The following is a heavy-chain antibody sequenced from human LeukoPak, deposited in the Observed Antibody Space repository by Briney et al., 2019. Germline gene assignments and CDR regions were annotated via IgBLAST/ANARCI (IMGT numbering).Heavy chain of an antibody. CDR3: ARDRRDGYYFDY. CDR1: GFTFSSYG. J-gene: IGHJ4*02. Sequence: AGGSLRLSCAASGFTFSSYGMPWVRQAPGKGLEWVAVIWYDGSNKYYADSVKGRFTISRDNSKNTLYLQMNSLRAEDTAVYYCARDRRDGYYFDYWGQGTLVTVSS. CDR2: IWYDGSNK. V-gene: IGHV3-33*08. D-gene: IGHD5-24*01.